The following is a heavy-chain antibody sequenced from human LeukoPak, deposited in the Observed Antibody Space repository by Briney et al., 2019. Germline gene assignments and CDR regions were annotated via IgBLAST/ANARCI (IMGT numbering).Heavy chain of an antibody. D-gene: IGHD6-19*01. CDR2: MRYDGSNK. V-gene: IGHV3-30*02. CDR1: GFTVSSNY. CDR3: AKDKGSGWPNFDY. Sequence: GGSLRLSCAASGFTVSSNYMSWVRQAPGKGLEWVAFMRYDGSNKYYADSAKGRFTISRDNSKNTLYLQMNSLRAEDTAVYYCAKDKGSGWPNFDYWGQGTLVTVSS. J-gene: IGHJ4*02.